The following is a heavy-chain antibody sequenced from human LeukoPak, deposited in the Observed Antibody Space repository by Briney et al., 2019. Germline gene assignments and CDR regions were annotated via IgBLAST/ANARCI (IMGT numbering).Heavy chain of an antibody. J-gene: IGHJ4*02. CDR2: ISGSGAST. CDR3: AKDVGKWESLHFFDY. CDR1: GFTLSTNA. Sequence: GGSRRLSCLTSGFTLSTNAMSWVRQAPGKGLEWISGISGSGASTYYADSVKGRFTISRDDSRNTLYLQMNSLRGDDTAVYYCAKDVGKWESLHFFDYWGQGTLVTVSS. D-gene: IGHD1-26*01. V-gene: IGHV3-23*01.